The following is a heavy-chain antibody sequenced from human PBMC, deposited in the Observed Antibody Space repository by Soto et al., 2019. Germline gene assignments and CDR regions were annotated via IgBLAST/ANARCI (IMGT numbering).Heavy chain of an antibody. J-gene: IGHJ4*02. V-gene: IGHV4-34*01. CDR2: INHSGST. CDR3: ARMDCSGGSCGILALIDY. Sequence: QVQLQQWGAGLLKPSETLSLTCAVYGGSFSGYYWSWIRQPPGKGLEWIGEINHSGSTNYNPSLKSRVTISVDTYKNQFSLKLSYVTAGDTAVYYCARMDCSGGSCGILALIDYWGQGTLVTVSS. D-gene: IGHD2-15*01. CDR1: GGSFSGYY.